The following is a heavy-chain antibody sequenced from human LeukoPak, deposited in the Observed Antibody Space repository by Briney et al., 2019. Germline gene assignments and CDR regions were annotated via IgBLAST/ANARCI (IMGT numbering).Heavy chain of an antibody. CDR3: ARDLLGSSWSNLPLDAFDI. CDR2: IYTSGST. CDR1: GGSISSYY. V-gene: IGHV4-4*07. D-gene: IGHD6-13*01. Sequence: SETLPLTCTVSGGSISSYYWSWIRQPAGKGLEWIGRIYTSGSTNYNPSLKSRVTMSVDTSKNQFSLKLSSVTAADTAVYYCARDLLGSSWSNLPLDAFDIWGQGTMVTVSS. J-gene: IGHJ3*02.